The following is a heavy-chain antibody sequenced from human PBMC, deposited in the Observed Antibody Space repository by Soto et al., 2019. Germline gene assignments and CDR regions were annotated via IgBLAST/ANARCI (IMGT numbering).Heavy chain of an antibody. V-gene: IGHV4-31*03. D-gene: IGHD1-26*01. CDR2: IYNSGST. CDR1: GGSISSGGYY. J-gene: IGHJ4*02. CDR3: ARAKGRSFFDY. Sequence: TSETLSLTCTVSGGSISSGGYYWGWIRRRPGKGLEWVGYIYNSGSTYYSSSLKSRLNISGDTSKNQFSLKLSSVTAADSAVYYCARAKGRSFFDYWGQRTLVTVS.